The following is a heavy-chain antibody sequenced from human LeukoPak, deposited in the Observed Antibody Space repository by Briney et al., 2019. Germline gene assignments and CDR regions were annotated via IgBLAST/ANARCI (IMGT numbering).Heavy chain of an antibody. V-gene: IGHV4-59*01. J-gene: IGHJ4*02. CDR3: ATRRGYCSGGNCNYYFDY. CDR1: GGSISSYY. Sequence: SETLSLTCTVSGGSISSYYWNWIRQPPGKGLEWIGYIYSSGSTNYNPPLKSRVTISVDTSENQFSLKLSSVTAADTAVYYCATRRGYCSGGNCNYYFDYWGQGTPVTVSS. CDR2: IYSSGST. D-gene: IGHD2-15*01.